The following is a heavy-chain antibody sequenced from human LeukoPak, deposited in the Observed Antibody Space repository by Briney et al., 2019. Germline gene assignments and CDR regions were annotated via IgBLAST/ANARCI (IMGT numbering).Heavy chain of an antibody. Sequence: ASVKISCKASGYTFTSYDINWVRQAPGQGLERMGWISAYNGNTNYAQKLRGRVTMTTDTSTSTAYMELRSLRSDDTAVYYCARGRIAAAGLYYYYGMDVWGQGTTVTVSS. CDR1: GYTFTSYD. CDR2: ISAYNGNT. CDR3: ARGRIAAAGLYYYYGMDV. J-gene: IGHJ6*02. D-gene: IGHD6-13*01. V-gene: IGHV1-18*01.